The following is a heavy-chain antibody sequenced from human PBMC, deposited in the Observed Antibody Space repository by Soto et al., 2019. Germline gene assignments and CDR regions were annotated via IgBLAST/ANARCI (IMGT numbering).Heavy chain of an antibody. CDR3: ASRYESCDYYFFCDY. D-gene: IGHD3-22*01. CDR2: IHPGDSDT. J-gene: IGHJ4*02. Sequence: GESLKISCKGSGYSFTSYWIGWVRQMPGKGLEWMGIIHPGDSDTRYSPSFQGQVTISADKSITTAYLQWSSLKASDTAMYYCASRYESCDYYFFCDYWGQGTLGSVSA. V-gene: IGHV5-51*01. CDR1: GYSFTSYW.